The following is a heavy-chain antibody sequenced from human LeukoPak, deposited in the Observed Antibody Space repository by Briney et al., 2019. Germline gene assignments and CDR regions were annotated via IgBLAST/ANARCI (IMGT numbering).Heavy chain of an antibody. CDR2: IYYSGST. D-gene: IGHD3-3*01. Sequence: PSQTLSLTCTVSGGSISSGDYYWSWIRQPPGKGLEWIGYIYYSGSTYYNPSLKSRVTISVDTSKNQFSLKLSSVTAADTAVYYCARGRYDFWSGYYGCFDYWGQGTLVTVSS. J-gene: IGHJ4*02. CDR1: GGSISSGDYY. V-gene: IGHV4-30-4*01. CDR3: ARGRYDFWSGYYGCFDY.